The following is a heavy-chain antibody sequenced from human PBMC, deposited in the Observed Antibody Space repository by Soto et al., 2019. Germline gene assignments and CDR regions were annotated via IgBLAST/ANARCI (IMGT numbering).Heavy chain of an antibody. CDR1: GGSISSFY. D-gene: IGHD3-9*01. V-gene: IGHV4-59*01. J-gene: IGHJ4*02. CDR2: FFYSGST. Sequence: SETLSLTCAVFGGSISSFYCSWIRQPPGKGLEWIGYFFYSGSTNYNPSLKSRVTISVDTSKNQFSLKLNSVTAADTAVYYCARGMAEEQIFYYFDYWGQGALVTVSS. CDR3: ARGMAEEQIFYYFDY.